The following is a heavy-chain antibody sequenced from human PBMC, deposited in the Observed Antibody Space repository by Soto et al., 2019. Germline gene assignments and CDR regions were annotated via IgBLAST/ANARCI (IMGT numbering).Heavy chain of an antibody. V-gene: IGHV1-18*01. CDR2: INIDNGNT. Sequence: ASVKVSCKASGFTFTTYGISWVRQAPGQGLEWMGWINIDNGNTHYAQNLQGRVTVTTDTSTSTAYMELRSLRAEDTAVYYCATYGGDSGGFEYFKYWGQGTLVTVSS. CDR3: ATYGGDSGGFEYFKY. D-gene: IGHD2-21*02. J-gene: IGHJ1*01. CDR1: GFTFTTYG.